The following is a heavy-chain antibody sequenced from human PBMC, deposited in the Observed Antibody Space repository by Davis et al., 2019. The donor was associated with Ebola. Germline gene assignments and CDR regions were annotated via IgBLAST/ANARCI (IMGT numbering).Heavy chain of an antibody. CDR3: ARGGTDYSGSGNDYNSIDYFEY. CDR1: GYIFTDYT. D-gene: IGHD3-10*01. Sequence: SVKVSCKASGYIFTDYTMNWVRQAPGQGLEWLGGVIPILGITNRPQKFRGRLTITADESTTTVYMELNSLRSEDTAVYYCARGGTDYSGSGNDYNSIDYFEYWGQGTLVTASS. CDR2: VIPILGIT. J-gene: IGHJ4*02. V-gene: IGHV1-69*10.